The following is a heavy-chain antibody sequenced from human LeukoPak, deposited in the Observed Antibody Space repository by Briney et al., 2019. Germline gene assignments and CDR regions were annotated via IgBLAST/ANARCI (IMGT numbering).Heavy chain of an antibody. CDR3: ARDNDSSGYYNPIDY. Sequence: DSVKVSCKASGYTFTGYYMHWVRPAPGQGLEWMGRINPNSGGTNYAQKFQGRVTMTRDTSISTAYMEMSRLRSDDAAVYYCARDNDSSGYYNPIDYWGQGTLVTVSS. CDR1: GYTFTGYY. J-gene: IGHJ4*02. D-gene: IGHD3-22*01. CDR2: INPNSGGT. V-gene: IGHV1-2*06.